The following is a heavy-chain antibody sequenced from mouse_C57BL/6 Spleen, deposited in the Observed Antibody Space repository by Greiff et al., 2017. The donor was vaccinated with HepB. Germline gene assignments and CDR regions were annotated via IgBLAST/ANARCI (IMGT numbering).Heavy chain of an antibody. CDR1: GFSLTSYA. CDR2: IWTGGGT. V-gene: IGHV2-9-1*01. J-gene: IGHJ3*01. CDR3: ASYSNWFAY. D-gene: IGHD2-5*01. Sequence: VKVVESGPGLVAPSQSLSITCTVSGFSLTSYAISWVRQPPGKGLEWLGVIWTGGGTNYNSALKSRLSISKDNSKSQVFLKMNSLQTDDTARYYCASYSNWFAYWGQGTLVTVSA.